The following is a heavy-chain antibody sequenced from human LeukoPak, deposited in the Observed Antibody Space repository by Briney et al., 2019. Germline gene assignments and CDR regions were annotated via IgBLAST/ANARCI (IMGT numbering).Heavy chain of an antibody. CDR3: AKVGGIQLWWPLDY. D-gene: IGHD5-18*01. J-gene: IGHJ4*02. V-gene: IGHV3-23*01. CDR1: GFTFSSYA. Sequence: PGGSLRLSCAASGFTFSSYAMSWVRQAPGKGLEWVSAISGSGGSTYYAGSVKGRFTISRDNSKNTLYLQMNSLRAEDTAVYYCAKVGGIQLWWPLDYWGQGTLVTVSS. CDR2: ISGSGGST.